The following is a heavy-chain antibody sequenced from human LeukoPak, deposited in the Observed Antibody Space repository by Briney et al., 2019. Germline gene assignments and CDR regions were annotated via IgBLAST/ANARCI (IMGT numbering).Heavy chain of an antibody. V-gene: IGHV1-18*01. CDR2: ISAYNGNT. J-gene: IGHJ4*02. CDR1: GYTFTSYG. Sequence: ASVKVSCKASGYTFTSYGISWVRQAPGQGLEWMGWISAYNGNTNYAQKLQGRVTMTTDTSTSTAYMELSSLTSEDTAVYFCARDLVCTMNCKDSWGQGTLVTVSS. D-gene: IGHD3/OR15-3a*01. CDR3: ARDLVCTMNCKDS.